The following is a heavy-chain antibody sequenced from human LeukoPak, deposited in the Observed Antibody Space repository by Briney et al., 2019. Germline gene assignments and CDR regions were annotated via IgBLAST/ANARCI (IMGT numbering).Heavy chain of an antibody. J-gene: IGHJ4*02. D-gene: IGHD4/OR15-4a*01. CDR3: AKDRCYPQYYFDY. V-gene: IGHV3-23*01. CDR1: GFTFSNYG. CDR2: ISGSGGST. Sequence: GGSLRLSCAASGFTFSNYGMSWVRQAPGKGLEWVSTISGSGGSTYYADSVKGRFTISRDNSKNTLYLQMNSLRAEDTAVYYCAKDRCYPQYYFDYWGQGTLVTVSS.